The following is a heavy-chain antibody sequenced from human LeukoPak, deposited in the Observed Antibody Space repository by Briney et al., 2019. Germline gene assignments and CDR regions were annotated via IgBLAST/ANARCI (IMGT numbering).Heavy chain of an antibody. CDR1: GGSISSSSYY. J-gene: IGHJ4*02. D-gene: IGHD1-26*01. V-gene: IGHV4-39*01. CDR3: ARHEVGANYFDY. Sequence: PSETLSLTCTVSGGSISSSSYYWGWIRQPPGKGLEWIGSIYYSGSTYYNPSLKSRVTISVDTSKNQFSLKLSSVTAADTAVYYCARHEVGANYFDYWGQGTLVTVSS. CDR2: IYYSGST.